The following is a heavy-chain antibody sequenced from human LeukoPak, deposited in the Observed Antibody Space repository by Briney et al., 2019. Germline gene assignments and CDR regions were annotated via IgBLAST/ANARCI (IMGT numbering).Heavy chain of an antibody. CDR2: IYSGGST. CDR3: AKGSSGLRGSFDY. CDR1: GFTVSSNY. Sequence: GGSLRLSCAASGFTVSSNYMSWVRQAPGKGLEWVSVIYSGGSTYYADSVKGRFTISRDNSKNTLYLQMNSLRAEDTAVYYCAKGSSGLRGSFDYWGQGTPVTVSS. V-gene: IGHV3-53*01. D-gene: IGHD5-12*01. J-gene: IGHJ4*02.